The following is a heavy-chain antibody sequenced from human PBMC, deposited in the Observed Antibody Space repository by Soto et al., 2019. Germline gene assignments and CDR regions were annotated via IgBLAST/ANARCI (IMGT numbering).Heavy chain of an antibody. CDR3: ARTPFRPYNWNYDSSTDGPPNYFDY. CDR2: ISAYNGNT. D-gene: IGHD1-7*01. J-gene: IGHJ4*02. CDR1: GYTFTSYG. V-gene: IGHV1-18*01. Sequence: ASVKVSCKASGYTFTSYGISWVRQAPGQGLEWMGWISAYNGNTNYAQKLQGRVTMTTDTSTSTAYMELRSLRSDDTAVYYCARTPFRPYNWNYDSSTDGPPNYFDYWGQGTLVTVSS.